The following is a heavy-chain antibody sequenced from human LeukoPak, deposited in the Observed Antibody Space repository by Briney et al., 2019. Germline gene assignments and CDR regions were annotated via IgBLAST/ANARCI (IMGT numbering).Heavy chain of an antibody. D-gene: IGHD3-10*01. CDR3: TRGDDVSGSYYNHPFDF. CDR1: VFTFGIYC. V-gene: IGHV3-74*01. CDR2: IHSDGSTI. Sequence: GGSLRLSCAASVFTFGIYCMHWLRQSPGKGLVWVSRIHSDGSTITYADSVKGRFIISRDNLKNTLYLQMNSLSAEDTAVYYCTRGDDVSGSYYNHPFDFWGQGTLVTVSS. J-gene: IGHJ4*02.